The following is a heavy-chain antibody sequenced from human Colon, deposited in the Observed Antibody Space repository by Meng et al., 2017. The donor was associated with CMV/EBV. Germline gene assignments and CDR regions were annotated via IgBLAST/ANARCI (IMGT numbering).Heavy chain of an antibody. Sequence: GGSLRLSCVASGYTFGSYGVSWVHQPPGKRLEWVAGLSGGGETSFFADSVKGRFTMSRDNSKNTVFLQMNSLRAEDTAIYYCAKDRMMVDPHGFDFWGQGTLVTVSS. CDR3: AKDRMMVDPHGFDF. J-gene: IGHJ4*02. V-gene: IGHV3-23*01. CDR2: LSGGGETS. CDR1: GYTFGSYG. D-gene: IGHD3-22*01.